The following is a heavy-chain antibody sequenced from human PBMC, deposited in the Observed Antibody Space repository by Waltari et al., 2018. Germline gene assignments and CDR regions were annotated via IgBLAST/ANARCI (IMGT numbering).Heavy chain of an antibody. CDR3: AKESSSWYDY. D-gene: IGHD6-13*01. CDR2: IYSGGST. J-gene: IGHJ4*02. CDR1: GFTFSSYA. Sequence: EVQLLEYGGGLVQPGGSLRPSCAASGFTFSSYAMSWVRQAPGKGLEWVSVIYSGGSTYYADSVKGRFTISRDNSKNTLYLQMNSLRAEDTAVYYCAKESSSWYDYWGQGTLVTVSS. V-gene: IGHV3-23*03.